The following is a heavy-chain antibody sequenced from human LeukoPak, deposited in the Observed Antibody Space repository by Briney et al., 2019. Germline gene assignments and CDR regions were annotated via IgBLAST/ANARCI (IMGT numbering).Heavy chain of an antibody. CDR2: NNHNGST. CDR1: DGFISGYY. Sequence: SEPQSLTCAVYDGFISGYYGSGLRQPPEEGLERIVENNHNGSTNYNPSLKRLVTISVDTSINQYSLKLSSVPAADTAVYYCAREFSQAVWESYRFASYYFDYWGQGTLVTVSS. V-gene: IGHV4-34*01. J-gene: IGHJ4*02. D-gene: IGHD3-16*02. CDR3: AREFSQAVWESYRFASYYFDY.